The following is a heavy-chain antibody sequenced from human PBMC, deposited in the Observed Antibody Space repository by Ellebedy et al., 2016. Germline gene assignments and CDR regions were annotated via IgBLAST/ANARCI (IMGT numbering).Heavy chain of an antibody. J-gene: IGHJ4*02. CDR1: GFTFSLYG. Sequence: GGSLRLXXAASGFTFSLYGMHWVRQAPGKGLEWVAVIWDDGSHKYYRDSVKGQFTISRDNSTNTLYLQMNNLRAEDTAVYYCARHGSGSSSIDYWGEGTLVTVSS. CDR2: IWDDGSHK. D-gene: IGHD6-6*01. CDR3: ARHGSGSSSIDY. V-gene: IGHV3-33*01.